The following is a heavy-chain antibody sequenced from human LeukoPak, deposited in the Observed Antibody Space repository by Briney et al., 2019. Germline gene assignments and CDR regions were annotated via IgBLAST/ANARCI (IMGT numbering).Heavy chain of an antibody. D-gene: IGHD3-22*01. CDR1: GGSTSSSSYY. V-gene: IGHV4-39*07. CDR2: IYYSGST. CDR3: ARPYYYDSSGYYWDAFDI. J-gene: IGHJ3*02. Sequence: SETLSLTCTVSGGSTSSSSYYWGWIRQPPGKGLEWIGSIYYSGSTYYNPSLKSRVTISVDTSKNQFSLKLSSVTVADTAVYYCARPYYYDSSGYYWDAFDIWGQGTMVTVSS.